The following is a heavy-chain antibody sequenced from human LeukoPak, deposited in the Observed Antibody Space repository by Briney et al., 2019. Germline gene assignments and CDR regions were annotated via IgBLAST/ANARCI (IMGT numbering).Heavy chain of an antibody. D-gene: IGHD1-26*01. CDR2: IYYTGNT. CDR1: GGSIRSYY. Sequence: SETLSPTCTVSGGSIRSYYWSWIRQFPGRGLEWIGYIYYTGNTNYNPSLKSRVTISVDTSKNQFSLRLNSVSTADTAVYYCARESLGGVGHWGQGTLVTVSS. V-gene: IGHV4-59*01. J-gene: IGHJ4*02. CDR3: ARESLGGVGH.